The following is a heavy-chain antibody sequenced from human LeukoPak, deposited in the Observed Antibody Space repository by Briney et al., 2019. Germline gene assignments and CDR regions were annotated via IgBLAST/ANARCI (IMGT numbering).Heavy chain of an antibody. CDR1: GFTFSSYG. V-gene: IGHV3-30*02. CDR3: AKGTENLHY. CDR2: IRYDGSNK. J-gene: IGHJ4*02. Sequence: GGSLRLSCAASGFTFSSYGMHWVRQAPGKGLEWVAFIRYDGSNKYYADSVKGRFTISRDNSKNTLYLQMNSLRAEDTAVYYCAKGTENLHYWGQGTLVTVSS. D-gene: IGHD3/OR15-3a*01.